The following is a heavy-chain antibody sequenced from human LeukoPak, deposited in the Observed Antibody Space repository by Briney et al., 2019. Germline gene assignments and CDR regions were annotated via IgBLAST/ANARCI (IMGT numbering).Heavy chain of an antibody. CDR2: IYTSGSS. CDR3: ARDISVAGSFLLFDY. V-gene: IGHV4-4*07. Sequence: SETLSLTCTVSGGSISSYYWSWIRQPAGKGLEWIGRIYTSGSSNSNPSLKSRVTMSADTSKNQFSLKLSSVTAADTAVYYCARDISVAGSFLLFDYWGQGTLVTVSS. J-gene: IGHJ4*02. D-gene: IGHD6-19*01. CDR1: GGSISSYY.